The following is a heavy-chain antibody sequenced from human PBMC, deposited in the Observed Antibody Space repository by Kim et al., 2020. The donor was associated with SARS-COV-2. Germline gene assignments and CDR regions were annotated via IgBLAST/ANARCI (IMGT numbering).Heavy chain of an antibody. CDR1: GLIFSTYW. Sequence: GGSLRLSCAASGLIFSTYWMAWVRQAPGRGLEWVANTKEDGSATYYVDSVKGRLTVSRDNAKNSLFLQMNSLRAEDTAVYYCAKGGSDLWGQGTLVTVSS. CDR2: TKEDGSAT. J-gene: IGHJ5*02. V-gene: IGHV3-7*05. CDR3: AKGGSDL.